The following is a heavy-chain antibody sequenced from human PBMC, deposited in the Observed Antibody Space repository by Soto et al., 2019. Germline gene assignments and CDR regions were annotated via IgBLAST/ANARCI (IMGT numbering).Heavy chain of an antibody. CDR2: ISAYNGNT. CDR3: ARVEGIVVVPAATYYYYYYGMDV. V-gene: IGHV1-18*01. D-gene: IGHD2-2*01. J-gene: IGHJ6*02. CDR1: GYTFTSYG. Sequence: ASVKVSCKASGYTFTSYGISWVRQAPGQGLEWMGWISAYNGNTNYAQKLQGRVTMTIDTSTSTAYMELRSLRSDDTAVYYCARVEGIVVVPAATYYYYYYGMDVWGQGTTVTVSS.